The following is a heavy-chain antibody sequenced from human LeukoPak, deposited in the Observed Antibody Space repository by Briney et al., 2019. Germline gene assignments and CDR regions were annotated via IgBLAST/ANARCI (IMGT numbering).Heavy chain of an antibody. Sequence: GGSLRLSCATSGFTFDDYTMNWVRQAPGKGLEWVSYISTSGRIKYYADSVKGRFTISRDNAKNSLYLQMNSLRAEDTAVYYCAREYYDILTGYMGLRYYYYYMDVWGKGTTVTVSS. CDR1: GFTFDDYT. J-gene: IGHJ6*03. D-gene: IGHD3-9*01. V-gene: IGHV3-48*04. CDR2: ISTSGRIK. CDR3: AREYYDILTGYMGLRYYYYYMDV.